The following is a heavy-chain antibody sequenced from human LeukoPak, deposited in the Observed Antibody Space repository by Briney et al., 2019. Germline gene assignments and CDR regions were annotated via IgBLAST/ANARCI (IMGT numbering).Heavy chain of an antibody. J-gene: IGHJ5*02. CDR3: ARLLGGFREFKIAYCFDP. CDR2: IYYSGAT. V-gene: IGHV4-39*01. CDR1: GGSISSSSYY. Sequence: SETLCLSCTVSGGSISSSSYYWGSIRQPPGKGLEWIVSIYYSGATYYNPSLKSPLTISVDTSKNQFSLKLSSVNAEDTAVYYCARLLGGFREFKIAYCFDPWGQGTLVTVSS. D-gene: IGHD3-10*01.